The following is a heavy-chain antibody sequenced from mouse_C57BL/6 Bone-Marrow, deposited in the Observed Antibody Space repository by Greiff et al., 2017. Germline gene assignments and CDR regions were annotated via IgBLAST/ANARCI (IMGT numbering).Heavy chain of an antibody. V-gene: IGHV1-81*01. CDR2: IYPRSGNT. Sequence: QVQLKQSGAELARPGASVKLSCKASGYTFTSYGISWVKQRTGQGLEWIGEIYPRSGNTYYNEKFKGKATLTADKSSSTAYMELRSLTSEDSAVYFWGRYRQLRVRRDAMDYWGQGTSVTVSS. CDR3: GRYRQLRVRRDAMDY. J-gene: IGHJ4*01. CDR1: GYTFTSYG. D-gene: IGHD3-2*02.